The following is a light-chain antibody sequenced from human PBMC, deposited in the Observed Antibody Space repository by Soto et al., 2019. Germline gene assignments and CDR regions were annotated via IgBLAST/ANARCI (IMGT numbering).Light chain of an antibody. J-gene: IGLJ1*01. CDR1: SSNIRSNT. Sequence: QSVLTQPPSASGTPGQRVTISCSGSSSNIRSNTVNWYQQLPGTAPKLLIYSNNQRRSGVPDRFSGSKSGTSASLAISGLQSEDEADYYCAAWDDSLNGLYVFGTGTKLTVL. V-gene: IGLV1-44*01. CDR3: AAWDDSLNGLYV. CDR2: SNN.